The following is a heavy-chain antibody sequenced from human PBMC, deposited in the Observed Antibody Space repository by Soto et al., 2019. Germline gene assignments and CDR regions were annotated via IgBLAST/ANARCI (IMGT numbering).Heavy chain of an antibody. V-gene: IGHV3-74*01. CDR1: GFTFSNYW. CDR3: ASVQTSGPALDI. D-gene: IGHD5-12*01. CDR2: INRDGSST. J-gene: IGHJ3*02. Sequence: EVQLVESGGGLVQPGGSLRLSCAASGFTFSNYWMHWVRQAPGKGLVWVSRINRDGSSTNYADSVKGRFTISRDNAKNTLYLEMSSLRGEDTAVYYCASVQTSGPALDIWGQGTMVTVSS.